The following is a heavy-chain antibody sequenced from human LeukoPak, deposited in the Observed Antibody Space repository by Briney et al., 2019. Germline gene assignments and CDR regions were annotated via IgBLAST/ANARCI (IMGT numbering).Heavy chain of an antibody. J-gene: IGHJ6*03. CDR3: ARERISRYYYYYMDV. V-gene: IGHV3-11*01. Sequence: GGSLRLSCAASGFTFSDYYMSWIRQAPGKGLEWVSYISSSGSTIYYADSAKGRFTISRDNAKNSLYLQMNSLRAEDTAVYYCARERISRYYYYYMDVWGKGTTVTVSS. CDR2: ISSSGSTI. D-gene: IGHD2/OR15-2a*01. CDR1: GFTFSDYY.